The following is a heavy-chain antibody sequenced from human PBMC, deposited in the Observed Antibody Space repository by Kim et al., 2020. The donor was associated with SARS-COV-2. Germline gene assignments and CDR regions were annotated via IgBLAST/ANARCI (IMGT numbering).Heavy chain of an antibody. J-gene: IGHJ6*03. D-gene: IGHD6-6*01. CDR3: ARDGYSSSSLSYYYMDV. V-gene: IGHV4-34*01. Sequence: SETLSLTCAVYGGSFSGYYWSWIRQPPGKGLEWIGEINHSGSTNYNPSLKSRITISVDTSKNQFSLKLSSVTAADTAVYYCARDGYSSSSLSYYYMDVWGKGTTVTVSS. CDR1: GGSFSGYY. CDR2: INHSGST.